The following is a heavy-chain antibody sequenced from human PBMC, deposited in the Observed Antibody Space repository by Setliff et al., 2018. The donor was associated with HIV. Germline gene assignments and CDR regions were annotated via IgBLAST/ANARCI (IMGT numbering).Heavy chain of an antibody. D-gene: IGHD1-1*01. J-gene: IGHJ4*02. CDR1: GFTFNTFL. CDR3: ANRLRGYNKWYYFDY. V-gene: IGHV3-21*04. Sequence: GGSLRLSCAASGFTFNTFLMNWVRQAPGKGLEWVASISSDSSHIYYADPLQGRITISRDNSKDTLSLQMNSLGAEDTAVYYCANRLRGYNKWYYFDYWGQGTLVTVSS. CDR2: ISSDSSHI.